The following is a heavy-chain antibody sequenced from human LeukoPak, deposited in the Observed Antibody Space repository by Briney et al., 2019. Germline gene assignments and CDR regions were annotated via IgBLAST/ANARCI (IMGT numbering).Heavy chain of an antibody. D-gene: IGHD1-26*01. CDR2: TYYRSKWYN. Sequence: SQTLSLTCAISGDSVSSNSAGWNWIRQSPSRGLEWLGRTYYRSKWYNDYAVSVKSRITINPDTSKKQFFLQLNSVTPEDTAVYYCARDLGGSYWYFDYWGQGTLVTVSS. V-gene: IGHV6-1*01. CDR1: GDSVSSNSAG. CDR3: ARDLGGSYWYFDY. J-gene: IGHJ4*02.